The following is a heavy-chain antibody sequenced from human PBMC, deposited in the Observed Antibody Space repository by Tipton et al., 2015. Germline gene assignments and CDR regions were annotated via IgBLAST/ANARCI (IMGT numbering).Heavy chain of an antibody. V-gene: IGHV4-4*02. Sequence: GLVKPSGTLSLTCAVFGGSISSRNWLSWVRQPPGKGLEWIGEIYHSGSTNYNPSLKSRVTISVDKSKNHFSLNLTSVTAADTAVYYCARVYGGWTHNWIDHWGQGTLVTVSS. CDR3: ARVYGGWTHNWIDH. CDR2: IYHSGST. CDR1: GGSISSRNW. D-gene: IGHD4-23*01. J-gene: IGHJ5*02.